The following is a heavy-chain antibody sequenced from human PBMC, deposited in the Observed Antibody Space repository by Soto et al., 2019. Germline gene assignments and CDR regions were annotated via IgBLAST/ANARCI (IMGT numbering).Heavy chain of an antibody. D-gene: IGHD3-22*01. Sequence: SETLSLTCTVSGGSISSGGYYWSWIRQHPGKGLEWIGYIYYSGSTFHNPSLKSRVTISVDTSKNQFSLKLSSVTAADTAVYYCARTDRSRASVDYWGQGTLVTVSS. CDR2: IYYSGST. J-gene: IGHJ4*02. V-gene: IGHV4-30-4*01. CDR1: GGSISSGGYY. CDR3: ARTDRSRASVDY.